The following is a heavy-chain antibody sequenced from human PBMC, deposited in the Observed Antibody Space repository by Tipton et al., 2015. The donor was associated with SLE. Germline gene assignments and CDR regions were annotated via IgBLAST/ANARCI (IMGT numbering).Heavy chain of an antibody. CDR3: ARGPPYNWNFYYYMDV. Sequence: GLVKPSQTLSLTCAISGDSVSSNSAAWNWIRQSPSRGLEWLGRTYCRSKWYNDYAVSVKSRITINPDTSKNQFSLQLNSVTPEDTAVYYCARGPPYNWNFYYYMDVWGKGTTVTVSS. CDR1: GDSVSSNSAA. D-gene: IGHD1-20*01. V-gene: IGHV6-1*01. CDR2: TYCRSKWYN. J-gene: IGHJ6*03.